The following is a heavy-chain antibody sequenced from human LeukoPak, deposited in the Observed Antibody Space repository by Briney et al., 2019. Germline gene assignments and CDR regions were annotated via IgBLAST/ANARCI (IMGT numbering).Heavy chain of an antibody. CDR1: SGSIRTTSYY. CDR2: IYFTGST. D-gene: IGHD3-10*01. Sequence: SSETLPLSCSVSSGSIRTTSYYWGWIRQPPGRGLEWIGTIYFTGSTYHNPSLKSQVTMSVDLSKNEFSLNLSSVTAADTAVYYCARGGSYWDIWGQGSLVTVSS. V-gene: IGHV4-39*07. CDR3: ARGGSYWDI. J-gene: IGHJ4*02.